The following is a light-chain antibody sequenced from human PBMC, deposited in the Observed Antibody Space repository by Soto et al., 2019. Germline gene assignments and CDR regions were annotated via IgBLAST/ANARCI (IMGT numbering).Light chain of an antibody. J-gene: IGKJ3*01. CDR1: QSISSN. V-gene: IGKV3-15*01. Sequence: EIVMTQSPATLSVSPGERATLACRASQSISSNLAWYQQKPGQAPRLLIYGASTRATGIPATFSGSGSGTEFTLTISSLQSEDVAVYYCQQYNNWPFPFGPGTKVDIK. CDR2: GAS. CDR3: QQYNNWPFP.